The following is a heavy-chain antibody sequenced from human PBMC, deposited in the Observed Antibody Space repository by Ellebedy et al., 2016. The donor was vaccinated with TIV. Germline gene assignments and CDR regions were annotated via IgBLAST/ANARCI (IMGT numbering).Heavy chain of an antibody. D-gene: IGHD6-19*01. V-gene: IGHV3-11*06. CDR2: ISSSGNYI. CDR1: GFTFSDYY. Sequence: PGGSLRLSCAASGFTFSDYYMSWIRQAPGKGLEWVSYISSSGNYINYADSVKGRFTISRDNAKNSLYLQMNNLRAEDTGVYYCARGNQQWSDYWGQGTLVTVSS. CDR3: ARGNQQWSDY. J-gene: IGHJ4*02.